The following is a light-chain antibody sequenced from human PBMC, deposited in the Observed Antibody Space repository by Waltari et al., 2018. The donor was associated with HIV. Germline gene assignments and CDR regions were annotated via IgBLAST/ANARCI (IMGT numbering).Light chain of an antibody. J-gene: IGKJ1*01. V-gene: IGKV3-15*01. CDR3: KQYSDWPRA. CDR1: QSVITY. Sequence: DIVLTQFPAALSVSPGARASLSCTVSQSVITYLAWYHQVPCQAPRLLISDSSKTATGVPDRCSGSGAGTHFIFTIRSLQSEDSGVYYCKQYSDWPRAFGLGTKVEV. CDR2: DSS.